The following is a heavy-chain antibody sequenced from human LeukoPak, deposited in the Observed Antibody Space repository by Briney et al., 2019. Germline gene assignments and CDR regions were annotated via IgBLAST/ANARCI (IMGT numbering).Heavy chain of an antibody. V-gene: IGHV3-9*01. CDR1: GFTFDDYA. D-gene: IGHD3-10*01. Sequence: GRSLRLSCAASGFTFDDYAMHWVRQAPGKGLEWVSGISWNSGSIGYADSVKGRFTISRDNAKNSLYLQTNSLRAEDTALYYCAKAGVEDNYYFDYWGQGTLVTVSS. CDR2: ISWNSGSI. J-gene: IGHJ4*02. CDR3: AKAGVEDNYYFDY.